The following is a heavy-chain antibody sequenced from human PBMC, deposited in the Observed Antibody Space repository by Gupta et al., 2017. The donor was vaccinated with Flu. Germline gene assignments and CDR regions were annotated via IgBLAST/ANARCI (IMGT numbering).Heavy chain of an antibody. CDR2: ISSSSSTI. CDR3: ARNLGLRYYYYGMDV. J-gene: IGHJ6*02. D-gene: IGHD5-12*01. Sequence: EVQLVESGGGLVQPGGSLRLSCAASGFTFSSYSMNWVRQAPGKGLEWVSYISSSSSTIYYADSVKGRFTISRDNAKNSLYLQMNSLRDEDTAVYYCARNLGLRYYYYGMDVWGQGTTVTVSS. V-gene: IGHV3-48*02. CDR1: GFTFSSYS.